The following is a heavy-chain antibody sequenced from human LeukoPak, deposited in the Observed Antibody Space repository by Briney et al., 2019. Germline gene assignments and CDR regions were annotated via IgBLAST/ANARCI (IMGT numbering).Heavy chain of an antibody. V-gene: IGHV3-30*04. D-gene: IGHD4-17*01. J-gene: IGHJ4*02. Sequence: RTGGSLRLSCAASGFTFSSYAMHWVRQAPGKGLEWVAVISYDGSNKYYADSVKGRFTISRDNSKNTLYLQMNSLRAEDTAVYYCARNYGDYVHYFDYWGQGTLVTVSS. CDR2: ISYDGSNK. CDR3: ARNYGDYVHYFDY. CDR1: GFTFSSYA.